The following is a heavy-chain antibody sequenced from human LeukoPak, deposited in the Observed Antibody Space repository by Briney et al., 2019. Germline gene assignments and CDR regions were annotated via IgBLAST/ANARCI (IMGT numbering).Heavy chain of an antibody. Sequence: ASVKVSCRASGYTFTDYYMHWVRQAPGQGLEWMGWLNPNTLVTNYAQHFQGRVSMTTDTSTSTAYMELRSLRSDDTAVYYCAREEDDFWSANPAHWFDPWGQGTLVTVSS. D-gene: IGHD3-3*01. V-gene: IGHV1-2*02. J-gene: IGHJ5*02. CDR3: AREEDDFWSANPAHWFDP. CDR1: GYTFTDYY. CDR2: LNPNTLVT.